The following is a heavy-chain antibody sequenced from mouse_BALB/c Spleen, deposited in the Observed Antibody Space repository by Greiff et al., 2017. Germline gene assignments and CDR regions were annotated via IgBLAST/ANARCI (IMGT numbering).Heavy chain of an antibody. CDR3: ARGGYYHFDY. D-gene: IGHD2-3*01. J-gene: IGHJ2*01. CDR2: ISSGGSYT. Sequence: EVQGVESGGGLVKPGGSLKLSCAASGFTFSSYAMSWVRQSPEKRLEWVAEISSGGSYTYYPDTVTGRFTISRDNAKNTLYLEMSSLRSEDTAMYYCARGGYYHFDYWGQGTTLTVSS. CDR1: GFTFSSYA. V-gene: IGHV5-9-4*01.